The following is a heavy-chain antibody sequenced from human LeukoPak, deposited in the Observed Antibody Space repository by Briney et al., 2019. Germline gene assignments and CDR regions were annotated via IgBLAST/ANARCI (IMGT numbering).Heavy chain of an antibody. CDR3: ARNPPRYFN. V-gene: IGHV3-74*01. CDR2: INSDGSTK. J-gene: IGHJ4*02. Sequence: PGGSLRLSCAASGFTFNSYWIHWARQAPGKGLVWVSRINSDGSTKIYADSVKGRFTISRDNAKNTVYLQMNSLRAEDTAVYYCARNPPRYFNWGQGTLVTVSS. CDR1: GFTFNSYW. D-gene: IGHD1-26*01.